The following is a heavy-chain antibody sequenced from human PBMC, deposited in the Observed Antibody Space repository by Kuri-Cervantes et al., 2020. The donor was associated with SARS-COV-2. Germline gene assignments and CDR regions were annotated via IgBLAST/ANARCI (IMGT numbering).Heavy chain of an antibody. CDR1: GFTFSSYS. V-gene: IGHV3-21*04. J-gene: IGHJ3*02. Sequence: GESLKISCAASGFTFSSYSMNWVRQAPGKGLEWVSSISSSSSYIYYADSVKGRFTISRDNAKNSLYLQMNSLRVEDTAVYYCARMFCSSTTCYTDTFDIWGQGTMVTVSS. CDR2: ISSSSSYI. D-gene: IGHD2-2*02. CDR3: ARMFCSSTTCYTDTFDI.